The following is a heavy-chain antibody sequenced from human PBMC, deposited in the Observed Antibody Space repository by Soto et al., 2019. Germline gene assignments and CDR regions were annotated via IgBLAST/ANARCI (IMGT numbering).Heavy chain of an antibody. J-gene: IGHJ6*02. V-gene: IGHV4-59*01. CDR3: ARAGQLPYYYYGMDV. Sequence: SETLSLTCTVSGGSISSYYWSWIRQPPGKGLEWIGYIYYSGSTNYNPSLKSRVTISVDTSKNQFSLKLSTVTAADTAVYYCARAGQLPYYYYGMDVWGQGTTVTVSS. CDR2: IYYSGST. D-gene: IGHD2-2*01. CDR1: GGSISSYY.